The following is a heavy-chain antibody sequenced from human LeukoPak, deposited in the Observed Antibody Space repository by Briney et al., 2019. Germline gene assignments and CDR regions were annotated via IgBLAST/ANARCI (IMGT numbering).Heavy chain of an antibody. J-gene: IGHJ6*03. D-gene: IGHD6-13*01. CDR1: GGSISSYY. V-gene: IGHV4-4*07. Sequence: SETLSLTCTDSGGSISSYYWCWIRQPAGKGLEWIGRIYTSGSTNYNPSLKSRVTISVDKSKNQFSLRLSSVTAADTAVYYCARERGYRSSCTDYLYYMDIWGKGATVTVSS. CDR2: IYTSGST. CDR3: ARERGYRSSCTDYLYYMDI.